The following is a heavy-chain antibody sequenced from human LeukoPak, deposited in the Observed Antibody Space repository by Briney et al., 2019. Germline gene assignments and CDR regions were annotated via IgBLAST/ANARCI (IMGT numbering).Heavy chain of an antibody. CDR3: ARLTVTTAFDY. D-gene: IGHD4-17*01. V-gene: IGHV4-39*01. CDR2: IYYSGST. Sequence: SETLSLTCTVSGGSISSSSYYWGWIRQPPGKGLEWIGSIYYSGSTYYNPSLKSRVTISVDTSKNQFSLKLSSVTAADTAVYYCARLTVTTAFDYWGQGTLVTVPS. CDR1: GGSISSSSYY. J-gene: IGHJ4*02.